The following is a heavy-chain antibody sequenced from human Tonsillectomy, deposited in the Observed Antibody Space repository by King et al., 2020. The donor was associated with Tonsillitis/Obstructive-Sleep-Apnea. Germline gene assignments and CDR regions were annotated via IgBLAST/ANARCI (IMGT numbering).Heavy chain of an antibody. CDR2: IYYSGST. V-gene: IGHV4-59*08. D-gene: IGHD2-2*01. Sequence: QLQESGPGLVKPSETLSLTCTVSGGSISSYYWSWIRQPPGKGLEWIGYIYYSGSTNYNPSLKSRVTISVDTSKNQFSLKLSSVTAADTAVYYRARLVEVPANNWFDPWGQGTLVTVSS. J-gene: IGHJ5*02. CDR1: GGSISSYY. CDR3: ARLVEVPANNWFDP.